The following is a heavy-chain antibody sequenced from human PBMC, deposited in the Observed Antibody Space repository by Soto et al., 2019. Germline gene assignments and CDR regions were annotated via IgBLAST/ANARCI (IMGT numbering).Heavy chain of an antibody. CDR1: GSTFSYYG. CDR3: ATVDNYYGSVF. V-gene: IGHV3-33*01. D-gene: IGHD3-10*01. J-gene: IGHJ4*02. Sequence: QVQLVESGGGVVQPGTSLRLSCAASGSTFSYYGMHWVRQAPGKGLEWVAVVWYDGTTKFYPDSVKGRFTISRDNSNNTLYLQMNSLRVEDTAVYYCATVDNYYGSVFWGQGTLVTVSS. CDR2: VWYDGTTK.